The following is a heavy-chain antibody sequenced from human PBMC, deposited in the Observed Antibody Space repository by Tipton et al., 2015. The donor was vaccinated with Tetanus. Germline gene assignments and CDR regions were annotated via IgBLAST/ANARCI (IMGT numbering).Heavy chain of an antibody. CDR1: GASIGSISYY. V-gene: IGHV4-61*01. Sequence: PGLVKPSETLSLTCTVSGASIGSISYYWSWIRQPPGKGPEWIGYTYYSGSTGYNPSLKSRVTISIDSSKNQFSLKLTSVTAADTAVYYCARDERYGDYAYWGQGALVTVSS. J-gene: IGHJ4*02. D-gene: IGHD4-17*01. CDR2: TYYSGST. CDR3: ARDERYGDYAY.